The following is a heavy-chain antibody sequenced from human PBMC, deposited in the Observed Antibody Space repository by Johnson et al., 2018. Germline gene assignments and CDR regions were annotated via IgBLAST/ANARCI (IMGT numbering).Heavy chain of an antibody. Sequence: QVQLVESGAEVKKXGSSVKVSCKASGGTFNNYAISWVRQAPGQGLEWMGGIIPIFGTTNYAQKFPVRVTITWEESTSTAYMELSSLTSEDTAVFYCARDGRYYYDSSGYYYYYHYMDVWGKGTTVTVSS. V-gene: IGHV1-69*01. CDR3: ARDGRYYYDSSGYYYYYHYMDV. CDR2: IIPIFGTT. J-gene: IGHJ6*03. D-gene: IGHD3-22*01. CDR1: GGTFNNYA.